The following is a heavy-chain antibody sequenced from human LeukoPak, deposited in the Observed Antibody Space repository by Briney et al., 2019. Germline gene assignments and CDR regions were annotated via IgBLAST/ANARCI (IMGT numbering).Heavy chain of an antibody. CDR2: ISSNGGST. D-gene: IGHD6-13*01. V-gene: IGHV3-64*01. J-gene: IGHJ4*02. Sequence: GGSLRLSCAASGFTFSSYAMHWVRQAPGKGLEYVSAISSNGGSTYYANSVKGRFTISRDNSKNTLYLQMGSLRAGDMAVYYCARGGIAAAGGDYWGQGTLVTVSS. CDR3: ARGGIAAAGGDY. CDR1: GFTFSSYA.